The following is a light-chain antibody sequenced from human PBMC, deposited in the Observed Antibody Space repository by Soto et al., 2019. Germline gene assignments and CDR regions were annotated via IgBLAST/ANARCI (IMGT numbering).Light chain of an antibody. J-gene: IGKJ1*01. CDR3: QQYHRSPWT. CDR2: GAS. CDR1: QSVSSSF. V-gene: IGKV3-20*01. Sequence: EIVLTQSPGTLSLSPGERATLSCRASQSVSSSFLAWYQQKPGQAPRLLIYGASIRATGIPDRFSGSVSGTDFTDFTLNISGLEPEDFAVYFCQQYHRSPWTFGLGTKVDIK.